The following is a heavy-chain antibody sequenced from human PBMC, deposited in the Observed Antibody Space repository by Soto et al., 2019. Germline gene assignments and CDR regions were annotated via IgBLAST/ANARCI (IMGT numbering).Heavy chain of an antibody. D-gene: IGHD3-22*01. Sequence: SETLSLTCTVSGGSISSGGYYCICIRQHPGKGLEWIGHLYHSGTTYYNPSLKSRVTISVDSSKKQISLKLTSVSAADTAVYYWATEYYDSRGYYYIDSWGQGTLVTVSS. CDR1: GGSISSGGYY. V-gene: IGHV4-31*03. CDR2: LYHSGTT. J-gene: IGHJ4*02. CDR3: ATEYYDSRGYYYIDS.